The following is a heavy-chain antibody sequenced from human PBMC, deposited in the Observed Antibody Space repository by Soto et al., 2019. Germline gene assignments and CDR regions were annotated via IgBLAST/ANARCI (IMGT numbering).Heavy chain of an antibody. J-gene: IGHJ6*02. CDR1: GGTFSSYA. CDR3: AREAAMGDYYYGMDV. Sequence: KGDWASVKVSCKASGGTFSSYAISWVRQAPGQGLEWMGGIIPIFGTANYAQKFQGRVTITADESTSTAYMELSSLRSEDTAVYYCAREAAMGDYYYGMDVWGQGTTVTVSS. CDR2: IIPIFGTA. V-gene: IGHV1-69*13. D-gene: IGHD5-18*01.